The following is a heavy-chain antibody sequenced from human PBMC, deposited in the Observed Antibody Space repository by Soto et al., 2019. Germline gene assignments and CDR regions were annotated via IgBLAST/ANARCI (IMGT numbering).Heavy chain of an antibody. V-gene: IGHV4-38-2*01. J-gene: IGHJ5*02. Sequence: LSLTCAVSGYSISSGYYWGWIRQPPGKGLEWIGSIYHSGSTYYNPSLKSRVTISVDTSKNQFSLKLSSVTAADTAVYYCARGLRYSSSWAATNWLDPWGQGTMVTVYS. CDR1: GYSISSGYY. D-gene: IGHD6-13*01. CDR3: ARGLRYSSSWAATNWLDP. CDR2: IYHSGST.